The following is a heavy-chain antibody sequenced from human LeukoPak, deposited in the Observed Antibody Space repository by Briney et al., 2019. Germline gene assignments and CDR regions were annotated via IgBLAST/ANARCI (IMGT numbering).Heavy chain of an antibody. CDR2: IYISGSP. Sequence: SETLSLTCTVSGASISSFYWTWIRQPAGKGLEWIGRIYISGSPNYNPSLKSRVTMSIDTSKNQFSLKLSSVTAADTAVYYCARSLAFQPLDYWGQGTLVTVSS. V-gene: IGHV4-4*07. CDR1: GASISSFY. CDR3: ARSLAFQPLDY. J-gene: IGHJ4*02. D-gene: IGHD2-2*01.